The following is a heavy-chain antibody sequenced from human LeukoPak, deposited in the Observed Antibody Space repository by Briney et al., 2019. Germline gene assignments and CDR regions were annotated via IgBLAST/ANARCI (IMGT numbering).Heavy chain of an antibody. CDR3: ARGAGNPFDY. CDR2: IYYSGST. Sequence: SETLSLTCTVSGGSISSYCWSWIRQPPGKGLEWIGYIYYSGSTNYNPSLKSRVTISVDTSKIQFSLKLSSVTAADTAVYYCARGAGNPFDYWGQGTLVTVSS. V-gene: IGHV4-59*01. D-gene: IGHD6-19*01. J-gene: IGHJ4*02. CDR1: GGSISSYC.